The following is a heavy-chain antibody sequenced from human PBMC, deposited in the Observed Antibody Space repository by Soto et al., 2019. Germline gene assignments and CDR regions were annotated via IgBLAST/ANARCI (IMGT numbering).Heavy chain of an antibody. CDR2: IRGSADST. Sequence: EVQLLESGGGFIHPGGSLRLSCAASGFSFSSFAMNWVRQAPGKGLEWVSIIRGSADSTFYADSVKGRFTISRDNSKSTLYLQINSLRAEDTVVYYCAKTRGAMIYAISVYGMDVWGQGTTVTVSS. J-gene: IGHJ6*02. CDR3: AKTRGAMIYAISVYGMDV. D-gene: IGHD2-8*01. CDR1: GFSFSSFA. V-gene: IGHV3-23*01.